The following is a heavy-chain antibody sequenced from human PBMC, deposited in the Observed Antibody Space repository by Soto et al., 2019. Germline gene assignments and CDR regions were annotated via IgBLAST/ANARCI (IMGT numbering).Heavy chain of an antibody. V-gene: IGHV4-59*01. Sequence: SETLSLTCTVSGGSISSYYWSWIRQPPGKGLEWIGYIYYSGSTNYNPSLKSRATISVDTSKNQFSLKLSSVTAADTAVYYCARVGAGEPYDAFDIWGQGTMVTVSS. CDR3: ARVGAGEPYDAFDI. CDR2: IYYSGST. J-gene: IGHJ3*02. CDR1: GGSISSYY. D-gene: IGHD3-16*01.